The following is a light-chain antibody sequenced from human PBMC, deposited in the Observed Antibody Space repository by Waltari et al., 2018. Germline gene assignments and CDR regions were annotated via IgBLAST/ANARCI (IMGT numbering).Light chain of an antibody. Sequence: SAXTQPRSVSGSPXXSVTISCTGTTSDVGGYNYVSWYQHHPGKAPKLMIFDVTQRPSGVPDRFSGSKSANTASLTISGLQAEDEADYYCCXFAGXYTWVFXGGTKVTVL. V-gene: IGLV2-11*01. J-gene: IGLJ3*02. CDR3: CXFAGXYTWV. CDR2: DVT. CDR1: TSDVGGYNY.